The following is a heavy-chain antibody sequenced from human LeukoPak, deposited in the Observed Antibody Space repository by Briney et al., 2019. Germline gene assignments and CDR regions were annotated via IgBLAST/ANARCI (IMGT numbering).Heavy chain of an antibody. J-gene: IGHJ4*02. CDR2: ISYEGTSK. CDR1: GFTFSSYT. V-gene: IGHV3-30-3*01. CDR3: ARDCMGIRWPPVSLWSDY. Sequence: GGSLRLSCAASGFTFSSYTMHRVRQAPGKGLEWVAVISYEGTSKYYADSVKGRFTISRDNSMNTLYLQMNSLRHDDTAVYYCARDCMGIRWPPVSLWSDYWGQGTLVAVSS. D-gene: IGHD2-8*01.